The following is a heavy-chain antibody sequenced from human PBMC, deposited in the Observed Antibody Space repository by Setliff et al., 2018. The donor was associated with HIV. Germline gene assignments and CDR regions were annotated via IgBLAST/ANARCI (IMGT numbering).Heavy chain of an antibody. CDR2: IFDSENN. Sequence: SETLSLTCSVSGDSITHYYWNWIRQPPGKGLEWIGNIFDSENNNYNPSLKSRVSMSVDTSKNQFSLRLTSVTAADTAVYYCARQITSVTPEMLVVNDAFDVWGQGIMVTVSS. V-gene: IGHV4-59*01. CDR3: ARQITSVTPEMLVVNDAFDV. J-gene: IGHJ3*01. CDR1: GDSITHYY. D-gene: IGHD4-17*01.